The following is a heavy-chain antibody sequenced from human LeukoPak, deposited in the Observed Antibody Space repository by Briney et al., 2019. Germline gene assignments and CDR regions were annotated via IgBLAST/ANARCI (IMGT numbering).Heavy chain of an antibody. V-gene: IGHV1-18*04. CDR1: GYTFTYYY. CDR3: ARDDSCSGDKCVSLGDFDV. J-gene: IGHJ3*01. CDR2: VNSDTGST. D-gene: IGHD4-17*01. Sequence: ASVKVSCKASGYTFTYYYIYWVRQAPGQGLEWMGWVNSDTGSTVSAQAFQGRVALTTDTSTNTIHMELRSLTSDDTAVYFCARDDSCSGDKCVSLGDFDVWGQGTTVIVSS.